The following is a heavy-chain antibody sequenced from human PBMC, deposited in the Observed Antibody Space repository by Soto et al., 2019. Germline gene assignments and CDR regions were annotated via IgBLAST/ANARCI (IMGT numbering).Heavy chain of an antibody. J-gene: IGHJ5*02. CDR3: AIAPLWFGEPKRGWFDP. D-gene: IGHD3-10*01. CDR2: INAGNGNT. CDR1: GYTFTSYA. V-gene: IGHV1-3*01. Sequence: QVQLVQSGAEVKKPGASVKVSCKASGYTFTSYAMHWVRQAPGQRLEWMGWINAGNGNTKYSQKFQGRVTITRDTSSSTTYMELSSLRSEDTAVYYCAIAPLWFGEPKRGWFDPWGQGILATVSS.